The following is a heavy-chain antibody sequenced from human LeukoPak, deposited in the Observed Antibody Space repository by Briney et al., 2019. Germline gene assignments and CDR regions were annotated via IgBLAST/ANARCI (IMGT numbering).Heavy chain of an antibody. D-gene: IGHD3-3*01. Sequence: GGSLRLSCAASGFIFSDSNMNWVRQTPERGLEWVSTITPGGVNMLPRLSEGPVHHLQRRRNNLLFLQMNSLRAEDTAVYYCASWSGSSVLDYWGQGTLVTVSS. V-gene: IGHV3-21*01. CDR3: ASWSGSSVLDY. CDR2: ITPGGVN. J-gene: IGHJ4*02. CDR1: GFIFSDSN.